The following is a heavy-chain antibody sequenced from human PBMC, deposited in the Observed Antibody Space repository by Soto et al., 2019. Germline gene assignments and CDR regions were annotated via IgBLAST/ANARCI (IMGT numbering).Heavy chain of an antibody. CDR2: INAGNGNT. D-gene: IGHD2-21*02. V-gene: IGHV1-3*01. CDR3: ARSFVVVTDFDS. Sequence: GASVKVSCKASGYTFTSYAMHWVRQAPGQRLEWMGWINAGNGNTKYSQKFQGRVTITRDTSANTAYMELSSLRSEDTAVYYCARSFVVVTDFDSWGQGTLVTVSS. CDR1: GYTFTSYA. J-gene: IGHJ4*02.